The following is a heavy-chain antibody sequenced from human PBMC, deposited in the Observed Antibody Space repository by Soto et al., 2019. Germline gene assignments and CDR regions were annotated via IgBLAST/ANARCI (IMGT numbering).Heavy chain of an antibody. CDR3: ASPQAKYYYDSSGYSLDY. Sequence: QVRLVQSGAEVKKPGASVKLSCKASGYTFTTYAVHWVRQAPGQSLEWMGWINAGNGNTKYSQKFQDRVTLSIDTSASTAYMELNSLTSEDTAIYYCASPQAKYYYDSSGYSLDYWGQGTLVTVSS. J-gene: IGHJ4*02. CDR2: INAGNGNT. D-gene: IGHD3-22*01. CDR1: GYTFTTYA. V-gene: IGHV1-3*01.